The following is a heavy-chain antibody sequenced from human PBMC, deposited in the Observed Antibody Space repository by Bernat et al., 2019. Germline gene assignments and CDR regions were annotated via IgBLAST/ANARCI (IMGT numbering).Heavy chain of an antibody. D-gene: IGHD3-3*01. J-gene: IGHJ6*02. V-gene: IGHV3-21*01. Sequence: EVQLVESGGGLVKPGGSLRLSCAASGFTFSSYSMNWVRQAPGKWLEWVSSISSSSSYIYYADSVKGRFTISRDNAKNSLYLQMNSLRAEDTAVYYCARDLFWSGYYIAPGNGMDVWGQGTTVTVSS. CDR3: ARDLFWSGYYIAPGNGMDV. CDR2: ISSSSSYI. CDR1: GFTFSSYS.